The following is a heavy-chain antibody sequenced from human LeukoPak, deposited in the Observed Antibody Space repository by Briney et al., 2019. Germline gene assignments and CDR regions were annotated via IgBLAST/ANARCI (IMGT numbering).Heavy chain of an antibody. Sequence: PGGSLRLSCAASGFTFSDYYISWIRQAPGKGLEWVSYISRGGTTTYYADSVEGRFTISRDNAKNSLYLQMNSLRAEDTALYYCAKDSDYVWGSPLDYWGQGIQVTVSS. J-gene: IGHJ4*02. CDR3: AKDSDYVWGSPLDY. D-gene: IGHD3-16*01. CDR1: GFTFSDYY. CDR2: ISRGGTTT. V-gene: IGHV3-11*01.